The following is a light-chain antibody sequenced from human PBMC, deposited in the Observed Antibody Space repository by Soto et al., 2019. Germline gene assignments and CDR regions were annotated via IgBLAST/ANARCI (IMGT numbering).Light chain of an antibody. CDR2: DAS. V-gene: IGKV1-5*01. J-gene: IGKJ3*01. CDR3: QQYSDFVSI. CDR1: QSISRS. Sequence: DIQMTQSPSTLSASVGDRVTITCRASQSISRSLAWYQQKPGKAPSLLIYDASSLEGGVPSRLSGSGFGTEFTLTITNLQPADFATYYCQQYSDFVSIFGRGTTVHFK.